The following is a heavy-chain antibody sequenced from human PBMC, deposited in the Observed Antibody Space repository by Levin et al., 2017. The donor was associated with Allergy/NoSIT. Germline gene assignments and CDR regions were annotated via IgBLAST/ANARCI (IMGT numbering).Heavy chain of an antibody. CDR3: AGGRTANYFSRALLY. V-gene: IGHV4-34*01. CDR1: GGGSFSAFY. Sequence: PSQTLSLTCAVYGGGSFSAFYWSWVRQSPTKGLEWIGDINHSGSTTYNPSLNLRVPISIDASKNQFSLRLSSVTAADMGVYYCAGGRTANYFSRALLYWGPGTPVIVSS. D-gene: IGHD6-13*01. CDR2: INHSGST. J-gene: IGHJ4*02.